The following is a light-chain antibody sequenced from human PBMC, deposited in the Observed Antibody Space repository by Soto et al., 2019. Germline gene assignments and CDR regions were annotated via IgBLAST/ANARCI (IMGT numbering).Light chain of an antibody. Sequence: IRLTQTPSFLSASVGDRVTITCRASQGISSFLAWYQQKPGKAPKLLIYAASSLQSGVPSRFSGSGFGTEFTLTINSLQPDDFATYYCQQYHSYSGTFGQGTKVDIK. J-gene: IGKJ1*01. CDR1: QGISSF. V-gene: IGKV1-9*01. CDR2: AAS. CDR3: QQYHSYSGT.